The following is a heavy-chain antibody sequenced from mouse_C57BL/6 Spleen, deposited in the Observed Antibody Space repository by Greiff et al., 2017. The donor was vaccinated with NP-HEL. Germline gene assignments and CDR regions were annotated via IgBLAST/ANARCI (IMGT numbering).Heavy chain of an antibody. V-gene: IGHV1-69*01. D-gene: IGHD1-1*01. Sequence: QVHVKQPGAELVMPGASVKLSCKASGYTFTSYWMHWVKQRPGQGLEWIGEIDPSDSYTNYNQKFKGKSTLTVDKSSSTAYMQLSSLTSEDSAVYYCARSKYYGHDYWGQGTTLTVSS. CDR3: ARSKYYGHDY. CDR2: IDPSDSYT. CDR1: GYTFTSYW. J-gene: IGHJ2*01.